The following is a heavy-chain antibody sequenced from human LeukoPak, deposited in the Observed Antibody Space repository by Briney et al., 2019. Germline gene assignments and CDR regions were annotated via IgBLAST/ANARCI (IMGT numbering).Heavy chain of an antibody. D-gene: IGHD2-15*01. CDR2: MYYSGST. Sequence: SETLSLACTVSGASISSYYWSWIRQPPGKGLEWIGYMYYSGSTNYNTSLKSRVTISLDTSKNQFSLKLSSVTAADTAVYYCARDRGYCSGGSCYRYYYYGMDVWGQGTTVTVSS. CDR3: ARDRGYCSGGSCYRYYYYGMDV. V-gene: IGHV4-59*01. J-gene: IGHJ6*02. CDR1: GASISSYY.